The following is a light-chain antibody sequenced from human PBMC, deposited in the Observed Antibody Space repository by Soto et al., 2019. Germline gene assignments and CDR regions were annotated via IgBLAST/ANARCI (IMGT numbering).Light chain of an antibody. CDR3: CSYAGSSSYV. CDR1: SSHVGSYNL. CDR2: EVS. Sequence: QSALTQPASVSGSPGQSITISCTGTSSHVGSYNLVSWYQQHPGKAPKLMIYEVSKRPSGVSHRFSGSKSGNTAPLTIAGLQAEDEGDYYCCSYAGSSSYVFGTGTKLTVL. V-gene: IGLV2-23*02. J-gene: IGLJ1*01.